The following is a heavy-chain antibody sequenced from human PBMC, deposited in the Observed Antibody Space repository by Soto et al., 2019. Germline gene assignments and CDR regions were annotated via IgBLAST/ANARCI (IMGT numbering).Heavy chain of an antibody. CDR2: ISGSGSTI. J-gene: IGHJ6*02. Sequence: EVQLVESGGGLVQPGGSLRLSCAASGFTFSSYEMNWVRQAPGKGLEWVSYISGSGSTIYYAESVKGRFTISRDNAKNALYLQMNSLRAEDTAVYYCARDRYYDFSSGYTYYYYGMDVWGQGTTVTVAS. CDR3: ARDRYYDFSSGYTYYYYGMDV. D-gene: IGHD3-3*01. CDR1: GFTFSSYE. V-gene: IGHV3-48*03.